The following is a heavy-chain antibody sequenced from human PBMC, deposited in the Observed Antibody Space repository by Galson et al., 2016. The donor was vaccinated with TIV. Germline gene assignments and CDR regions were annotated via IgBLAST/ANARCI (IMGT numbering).Heavy chain of an antibody. CDR2: IRTRGYGEST. CDR3: SRRVHLDY. J-gene: IGHJ4*02. CDR1: GFTFGDYG. Sequence: SLRLSCAASGFTFGDYGMSWVRQAPGKGLEWIGFIRTRGYGESTEYAASVKGRFTMSRDDSKSIAYLQMNSLKTEDTAVYYCSRRVHLDYWGPGTLGTVSS. V-gene: IGHV3-49*04.